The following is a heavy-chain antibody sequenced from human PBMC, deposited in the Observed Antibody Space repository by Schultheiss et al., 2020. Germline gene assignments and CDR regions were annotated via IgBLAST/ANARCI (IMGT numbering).Heavy chain of an antibody. CDR2: IYYSGST. J-gene: IGHJ4*02. CDR3: ARQDYGDYEFVY. V-gene: IGHV4-61*08. Sequence: SGPTLVKPTQTLTLTCTFSGFSLSTSGMCVSWIRQPPGKGLEWIGYIYYSGSTNYNPSLRSRVTISVDTSKNQFSLKLTSVTPADTAVYYCARQDYGDYEFVYWGQGTLVTVSS. CDR1: GFSLSTSGMC. D-gene: IGHD4-17*01.